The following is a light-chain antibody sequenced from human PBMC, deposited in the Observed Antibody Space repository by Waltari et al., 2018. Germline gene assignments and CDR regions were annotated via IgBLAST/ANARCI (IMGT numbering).Light chain of an antibody. CDR1: SGHSSNI. CDR2: VNSDGSH. J-gene: IGLJ3*02. V-gene: IGLV4-69*01. CDR3: ETGGHGTWV. Sequence: QLVLTQSPAASASLGASVKLTCTLSSGHSSNIIAWLQQQPGKGPRYLMKVNSDGSHRKGDEIPVRFSGSSSGAARYLTISSLQSEDEADYSCETGGHGTWVFGGGTKLTVL.